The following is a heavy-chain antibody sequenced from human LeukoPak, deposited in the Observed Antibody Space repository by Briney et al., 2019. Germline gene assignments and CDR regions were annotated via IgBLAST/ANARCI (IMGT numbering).Heavy chain of an antibody. V-gene: IGHV3-30-3*01. CDR1: GFTFSSYA. CDR3: ARDKDYDFWSGYLLPGDY. D-gene: IGHD3-3*01. J-gene: IGHJ4*02. CDR2: ISYDGSNK. Sequence: PGGSLRLSCAASGFTFSSYAMHWVRQAPGKGLEWVAVISYDGSNKYYADSVKGRFTISRDNSKNTLYLLMNSLRAEDTAVYYCARDKDYDFWSGYLLPGDYWGQGTLVTVSS.